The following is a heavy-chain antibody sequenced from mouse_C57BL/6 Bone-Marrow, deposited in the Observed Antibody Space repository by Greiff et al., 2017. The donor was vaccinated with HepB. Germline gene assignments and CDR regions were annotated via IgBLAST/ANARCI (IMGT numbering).Heavy chain of an antibody. Sequence: EVHLVESGPGLVKPSQSLSLTCSVTGYSITSGYYWNWIRQFPGNKLEWMGYISYDGSNNYNPSLKNRISITRDTSKNQFFLKLNSVTTEDTATYYCAIRGFAYWGQGTLVTVSA. D-gene: IGHD1-1*01. V-gene: IGHV3-6*01. J-gene: IGHJ3*01. CDR2: ISYDGSN. CDR3: AIRGFAY. CDR1: GYSITSGYY.